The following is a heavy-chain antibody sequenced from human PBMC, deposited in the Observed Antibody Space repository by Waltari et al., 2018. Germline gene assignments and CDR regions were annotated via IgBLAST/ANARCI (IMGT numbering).Heavy chain of an antibody. J-gene: IGHJ4*02. CDR2: IYTSGST. D-gene: IGHD3-22*01. Sequence: QVQLQESGPGLVKPSQTLSLTCTVSGGSLSRCSYYLSWLAPPAGKGLEWIGRIYTSGSTNYNPSLKSRVTISVDTSKNQFSLKLSSVTTADTAVYYCAREEGYYDSSGYPGFDYWGQGTLVTVSS. CDR1: GGSLSRCSYY. V-gene: IGHV4-61*02. CDR3: AREEGYYDSSGYPGFDY.